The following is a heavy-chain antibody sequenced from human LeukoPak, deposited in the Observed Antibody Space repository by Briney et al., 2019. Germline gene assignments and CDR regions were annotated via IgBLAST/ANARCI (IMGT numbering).Heavy chain of an antibody. J-gene: IGHJ3*02. CDR1: GFTFDDYA. Sequence: GGSLRLSXAASGFTFDDYAMHWVRQAPGKGLVWLSGISWNSGSIGYADSVKGRFTISRDNAKNSLYLQMNSLRAEDMALYYCAKDKARGWYSPHAFDIWGQGTMVTVSS. V-gene: IGHV3-9*03. CDR2: ISWNSGSI. D-gene: IGHD6-19*01. CDR3: AKDKARGWYSPHAFDI.